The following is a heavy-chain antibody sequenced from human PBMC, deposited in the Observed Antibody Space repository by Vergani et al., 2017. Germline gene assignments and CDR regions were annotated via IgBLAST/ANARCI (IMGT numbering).Heavy chain of an antibody. CDR3: VKDASFRGFDSADFES. J-gene: IGHJ4*02. V-gene: IGHV3-20*04. Sequence: EVELLDSGGKVVRPGGSLRLSCVASDFKFDQFGMMWVRQSPGKGPEWVAGITWNSDSKDYADSVRGRFTISRDNAKNSLFLHMNAARSEDRALYYCVKDASFRGFDSADFESWGQGAQVIVSS. CDR1: DFKFDQFG. D-gene: IGHD5-12*01. CDR2: ITWNSDSK.